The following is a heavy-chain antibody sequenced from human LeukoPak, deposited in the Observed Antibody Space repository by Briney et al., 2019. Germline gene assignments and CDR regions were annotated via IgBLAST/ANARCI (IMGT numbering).Heavy chain of an antibody. CDR2: IRYDGSNK. CDR3: AKDIVLMVYAIFYYYYMDV. D-gene: IGHD2-8*01. J-gene: IGHJ6*03. Sequence: GGSLRLSCAASGFTFRNYGMHWVRQAPGKGLEWVAFIRYDGSNKYYADSVKGRFTISRDNSKNTLYLQMNSLRAEDTAVYYCAKDIVLMVYAIFYYYYMDVWGKGTRSPSP. CDR1: GFTFRNYG. V-gene: IGHV3-30*02.